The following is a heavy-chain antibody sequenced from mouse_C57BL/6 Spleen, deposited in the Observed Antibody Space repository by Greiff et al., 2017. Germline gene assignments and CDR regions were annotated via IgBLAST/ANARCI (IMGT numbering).Heavy chain of an antibody. V-gene: IGHV14-4*01. Sequence: VQLQQSGAELVRPGASVKLSCTASGFNIKDDYMHWVKQRPEQGLEWIGWIDPENGDTEYASKFQGKATITADTSSNTAYLQLSSLTSEDTAFYYCTLYYYGSSQGYWGQGTTLTVSS. CDR3: TLYYYGSSQGY. CDR2: IDPENGDT. J-gene: IGHJ2*01. D-gene: IGHD1-1*01. CDR1: GFNIKDDY.